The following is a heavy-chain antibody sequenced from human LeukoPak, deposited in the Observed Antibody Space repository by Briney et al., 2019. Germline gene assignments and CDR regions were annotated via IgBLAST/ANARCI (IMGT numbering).Heavy chain of an antibody. CDR2: IKQDGSEK. CDR3: ARAPSDIAARGINFDY. J-gene: IGHJ4*02. CDR1: GFTFSSYW. V-gene: IGHV3-7*01. D-gene: IGHD6-6*01. Sequence: GGSLRLSCAASGFTFSSYWMSWVRQAPGKGLGWVANIKQDGSEKYYVDAVKGRFTISRDNATNSLYLQMNSLRAEDTAVYYCARAPSDIAARGINFDYWGQGTLVTVSS.